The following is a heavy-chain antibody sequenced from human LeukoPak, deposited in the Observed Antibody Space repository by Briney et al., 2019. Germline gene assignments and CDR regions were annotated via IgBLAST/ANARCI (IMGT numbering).Heavy chain of an antibody. CDR1: GGSISSYY. CDR2: IYYSGST. J-gene: IGHJ4*02. D-gene: IGHD2-2*01. V-gene: IGHV4-59*01. Sequence: NPSETLSFTCTVSGGSISSYYWSWIRQPPGKGLEWIGYIYYSGSTNYNPSLKSRVTISVDTSKNHFSLNLSSVTAADTAVYYCARGCGSASCPYFFDNWGQGTLVTVSS. CDR3: ARGCGSASCPYFFDN.